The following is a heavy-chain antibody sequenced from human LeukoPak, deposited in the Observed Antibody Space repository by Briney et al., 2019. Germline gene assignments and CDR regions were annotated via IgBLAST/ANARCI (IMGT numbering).Heavy chain of an antibody. CDR3: ARDRYYDYVWGAFDI. Sequence: GGSLRLSCAASAFRFSSYGMHWVRQAPGKGPEWVAFIRSDSSNQYYADSVKGRFTISRDNSKNTLYLETNSLRAEDTAVYYCARDRYYDYVWGAFDIWGQGTMVTVSS. D-gene: IGHD3-16*01. CDR1: AFRFSSYG. CDR2: IRSDSSNQ. J-gene: IGHJ3*02. V-gene: IGHV3-30*02.